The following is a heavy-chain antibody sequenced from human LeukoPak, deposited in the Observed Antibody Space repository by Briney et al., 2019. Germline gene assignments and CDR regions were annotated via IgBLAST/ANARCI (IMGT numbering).Heavy chain of an antibody. CDR2: ISYDGSNK. CDR3: AKDRGSYPLEAFDI. D-gene: IGHD1-26*01. J-gene: IGHJ3*02. CDR1: GFTFSSYG. V-gene: IGHV3-30*18. Sequence: GGSLRLSCAASGFTFSSYGMPWVRQAPGKGLEWVAVISYDGSNKYYADSVKGRFTISRDNSKNTLYLQMNSLRAEDTAVYYCAKDRGSYPLEAFDIWGQGTMVTVSS.